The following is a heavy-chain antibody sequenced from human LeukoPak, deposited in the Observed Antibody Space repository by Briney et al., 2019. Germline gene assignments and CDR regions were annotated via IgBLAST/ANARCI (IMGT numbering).Heavy chain of an antibody. CDR1: GGPISSGGYY. V-gene: IGHV4-30-2*01. CDR3: ARESGGYCSSTSCYQAQFDY. Sequence: SQTLSLTCTVSGGPISSGGYYWSWVRQPPGKGLEWIGYIYHSGSTYYNPSLKSRVTISVDRSKNQFSLKLSSVTAADTAVYYCARESGGYCSSTSCYQAQFDYWGQGTLVTVSS. D-gene: IGHD2-2*01. CDR2: IYHSGST. J-gene: IGHJ4*02.